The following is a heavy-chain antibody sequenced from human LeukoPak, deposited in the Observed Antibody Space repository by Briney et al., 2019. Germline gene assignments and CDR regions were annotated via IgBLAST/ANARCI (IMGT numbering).Heavy chain of an antibody. CDR2: INHSGST. Sequence: SETLSLTCAVYGGSFSGYYWSWIRQPPGKGLEWIGEINHSGSTNYNPSLKSRVTISVDTSKNQFSLKLSSVTAADTAVYYCARGLTVTTRRHFDYWGQGTLVAVSS. J-gene: IGHJ4*02. D-gene: IGHD4-17*01. CDR1: GGSFSGYY. V-gene: IGHV4-34*01. CDR3: ARGLTVTTRRHFDY.